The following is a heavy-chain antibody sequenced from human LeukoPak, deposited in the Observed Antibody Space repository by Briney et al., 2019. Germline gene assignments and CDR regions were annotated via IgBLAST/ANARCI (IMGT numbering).Heavy chain of an antibody. D-gene: IGHD6-13*01. J-gene: IGHJ4*02. V-gene: IGHV4-61*05. CDR1: GDSITNYNYH. Sequence: KPSETLSLTCSVSGDSITNYNYHWGWIRQPPGKGLEWIGYIYYSGSTNYNPSLKSRVTISVDTSKNQFSLKLSSVTAADTAVYYCARSTPDAGYVVDYWGQGTLVTVSS. CDR2: IYYSGST. CDR3: ARSTPDAGYVVDY.